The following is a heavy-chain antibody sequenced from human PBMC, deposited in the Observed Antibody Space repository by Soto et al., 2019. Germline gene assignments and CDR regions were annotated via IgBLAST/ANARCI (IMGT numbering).Heavy chain of an antibody. Sequence: PGGSLRLSCAASGFTFGSYAMGWVRQAPGKGLEWVSTINGGGGDTFYADSVKGRFTISRDNSKNTLYLQMSSLGAEDTAVYYCARYCTITVCKFRSFDYWGQGTLVTVSS. CDR1: GFTFGSYA. V-gene: IGHV3-23*01. CDR3: ARYCTITVCKFRSFDY. D-gene: IGHD2-8*01. CDR2: INGGGGDT. J-gene: IGHJ4*02.